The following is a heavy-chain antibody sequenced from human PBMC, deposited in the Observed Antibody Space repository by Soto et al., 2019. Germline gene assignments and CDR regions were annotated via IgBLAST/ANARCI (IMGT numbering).Heavy chain of an antibody. J-gene: IGHJ4*02. CDR1: GDTFSDDY. Sequence: QVQLVQSGAEVKKPGASVRVSCKASGDTFSDDYMHWVRQAPGQGLEWMGWINPNSGGTNYAQKFQGRVTMTKDTSTSTLYMELSSLRSEDTAVYYCARDWEFGFWGQGTLVTVSS. CDR3: ARDWEFGF. V-gene: IGHV1-2*02. CDR2: INPNSGGT. D-gene: IGHD3-10*01.